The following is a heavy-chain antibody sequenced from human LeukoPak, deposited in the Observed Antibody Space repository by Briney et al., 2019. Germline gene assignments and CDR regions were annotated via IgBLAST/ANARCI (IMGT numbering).Heavy chain of an antibody. Sequence: GGSLRLSCAASGFTFSSYEMNWVRQAPGKGLEWVSYISSSGSTIYYADSVKGRFTISRDNAKNSLYLQMNSLRAEDTAVYYCARDIRGFGELPSDFDYWGREPWSPSPQ. CDR2: ISSSGSTI. V-gene: IGHV3-48*03. CDR3: ARDIRGFGELPSDFDY. CDR1: GFTFSSYE. J-gene: IGHJ4*02. D-gene: IGHD3-10*01.